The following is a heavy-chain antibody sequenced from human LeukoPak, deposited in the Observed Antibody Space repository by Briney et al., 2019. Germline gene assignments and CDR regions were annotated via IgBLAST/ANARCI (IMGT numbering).Heavy chain of an antibody. D-gene: IGHD3-22*01. J-gene: IGHJ6*03. Sequence: TSSETLSLTCTVSGGPISSGSSYWSWIPQPAGKGLEWIGRLYTSGSTNYNPSLKSRVTMSVDTSKNQFSLKLSSVTAADTAVYYCARETYVVTFRKNHYYYYYMDVWGKGTTVTISS. CDR1: GGPISSGSSY. CDR3: ARETYVVTFRKNHYYYYYMDV. V-gene: IGHV4-61*02. CDR2: LYTSGST.